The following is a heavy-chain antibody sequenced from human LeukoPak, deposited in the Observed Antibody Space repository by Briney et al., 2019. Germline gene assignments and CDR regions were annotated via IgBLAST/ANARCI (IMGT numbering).Heavy chain of an antibody. Sequence: GGSLRLSCAASGFTFDDYAMHWVRQAPGKGLEWVSGISWNSGSIGYADSVKGRFTISRDNAKNSLYLQMNSLRAEDTALYYCAIDLGGDYDRWGQGTLVTVSS. CDR3: AIDLGGDYDR. CDR1: GFTFDDYA. J-gene: IGHJ4*02. D-gene: IGHD4-17*01. CDR2: ISWNSGSI. V-gene: IGHV3-9*01.